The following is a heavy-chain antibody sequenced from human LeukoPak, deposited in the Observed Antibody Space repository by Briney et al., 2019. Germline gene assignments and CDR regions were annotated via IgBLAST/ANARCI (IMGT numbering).Heavy chain of an antibody. J-gene: IGHJ4*02. Sequence: GGSLRLSCAASGFTFSSYAMNWVRQAPGKGLEWVSGLSGDGGGTSYADSVKGRFTISRDNSKNTLFLQMNSLRAEDTAVYYCAKVRYVGYYFDFWGQGALVTVSS. CDR3: AKVRYVGYYFDF. CDR1: GFTFSSYA. V-gene: IGHV3-23*01. D-gene: IGHD3-9*01. CDR2: LSGDGGGT.